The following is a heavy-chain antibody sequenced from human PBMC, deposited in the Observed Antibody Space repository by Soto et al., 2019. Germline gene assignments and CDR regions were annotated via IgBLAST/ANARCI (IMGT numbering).Heavy chain of an antibody. D-gene: IGHD3-16*01. CDR3: ARDGVLFRAGFDS. V-gene: IGHV3-11*01. CDR2: ISTSGTST. CDR1: GFTFRNYY. Sequence: ESGGGLVKPGGSLRLSCAVSGFTFRNYYMAWIRQAPGKGLEWVSYISTSGTSTFYADSVKDRFTISRDNAENSLFLQMDSLRVEDTAVYFCARDGVLFRAGFDSWGQGTLVTVAS. J-gene: IGHJ4*02.